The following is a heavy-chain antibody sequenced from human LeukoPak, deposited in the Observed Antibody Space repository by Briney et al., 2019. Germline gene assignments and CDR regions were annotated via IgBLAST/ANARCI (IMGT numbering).Heavy chain of an antibody. D-gene: IGHD1-1*01. CDR1: GFTFSSYG. CDR3: ARDTGGYSFDY. J-gene: IGHJ4*02. Sequence: PGRSLRLSCAASGFTFSSYGMHWVRQAPGKGLEWVAVISYDGNNKYYADSVKGRFTISRDNAKNSLYLQMNSLRAEDTAVYYCARDTGGYSFDYWGQGTLVTVSS. V-gene: IGHV3-30*03. CDR2: ISYDGNNK.